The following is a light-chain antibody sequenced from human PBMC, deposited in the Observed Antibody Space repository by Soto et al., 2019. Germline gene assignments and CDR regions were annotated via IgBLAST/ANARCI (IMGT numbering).Light chain of an antibody. J-gene: IGLJ1*01. V-gene: IGLV2-14*03. Sequence: QSALTQPASVSGSPGQSITISCTGTSSDVGGYNYVSWYQQHPGKATKLLINDVSNRPSGISDRFSGSKSCNTASLTISGLQAEDEADYYCSSYTSSTTNVFGTGTKVTVL. CDR1: SSDVGGYNY. CDR2: DVS. CDR3: SSYTSSTTNV.